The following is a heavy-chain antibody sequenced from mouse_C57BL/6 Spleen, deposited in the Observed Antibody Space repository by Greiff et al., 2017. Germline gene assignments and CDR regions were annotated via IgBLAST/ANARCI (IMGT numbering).Heavy chain of an antibody. CDR1: GFNIKNTY. CDR3: ATSLGIYYDYGLAY. V-gene: IGHV14-3*01. J-gene: IGHJ3*01. D-gene: IGHD2-4*01. Sequence: EVQLQQPVAELVRPGASVKLSCTASGFNIKNTYMHWVKQRPEQGLEWIGRIDPANGNTKYAPKFQGKATITADTSSNTAYLQLSSLTSEDSAVYYCATSLGIYYDYGLAYWGQGTLVTVSA. CDR2: IDPANGNT.